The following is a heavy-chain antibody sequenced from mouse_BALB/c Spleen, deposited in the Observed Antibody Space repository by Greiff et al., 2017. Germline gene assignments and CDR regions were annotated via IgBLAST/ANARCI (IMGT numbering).Heavy chain of an antibody. CDR3: TRDGYYAFDY. D-gene: IGHD2-3*01. V-gene: IGHV1S81*02. Sequence: VQLQQSGAELVKPGASVKLSCKASGYTFTSYYMYWVKQRPGQGLEWIGEINPSNGGTNFNEKFKSKATLTVDKSSSTAYMQLSSLTSEDSAVYYCTRDGYYAFDYWGQGTTLTVSS. CDR1: GYTFTSYY. CDR2: INPSNGGT. J-gene: IGHJ2*01.